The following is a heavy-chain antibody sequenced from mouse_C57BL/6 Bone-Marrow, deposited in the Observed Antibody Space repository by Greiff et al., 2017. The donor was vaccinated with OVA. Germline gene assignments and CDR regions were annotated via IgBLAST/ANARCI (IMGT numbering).Heavy chain of an antibody. CDR1: GYTFTDYE. V-gene: IGHV1-15*01. D-gene: IGHD1-1*01. CDR2: IDPETGGT. CDR3: TFTTVVAPYAMDY. Sequence: VKLVESGAELVRPGASVTLSCKASGYTFTDYEMHWVKQTPVHGLEWIGAIDPETGGTAYNQKFKGKAILTADKSSSTAYMELRSLTSEDSAVYYCTFTTVVAPYAMDYWGQGTSVTVSS. J-gene: IGHJ4*01.